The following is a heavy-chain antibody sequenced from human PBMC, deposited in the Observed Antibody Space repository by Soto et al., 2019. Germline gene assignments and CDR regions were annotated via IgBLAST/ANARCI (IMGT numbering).Heavy chain of an antibody. Sequence: PSETLSLTCSVSGFAISRGYYWSWVRQPPGKGLEWIGSIYPSVSSYHNPSLATRLRLSIDTSKNQFTLNLTSVTAADTALYFCARGKVGTTFFDNWGQGIQVTVSS. CDR2: IYPSVSS. CDR1: GFAISRGYY. D-gene: IGHD1-1*01. V-gene: IGHV4-38-2*02. J-gene: IGHJ4*02. CDR3: ARGKVGTTFFDN.